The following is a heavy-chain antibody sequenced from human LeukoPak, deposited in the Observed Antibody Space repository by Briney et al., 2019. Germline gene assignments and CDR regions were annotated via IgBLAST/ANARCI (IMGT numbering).Heavy chain of an antibody. V-gene: IGHV4-39*07. J-gene: IGHJ6*03. CDR1: GFTFSSYE. CDR2: IYYSGST. CDR3: ARAGHDYGDFMFYYYYMDV. D-gene: IGHD4-17*01. Sequence: PGGSLRLSCAASGFTFSSYEMNWVRQAPGKGLEWIGSIYYSGSTYYNPSLKSRVTISVDTSKNQFSLKLSSVTAADTAVYYCARAGHDYGDFMFYYYYMDVWGKGTTVTVSS.